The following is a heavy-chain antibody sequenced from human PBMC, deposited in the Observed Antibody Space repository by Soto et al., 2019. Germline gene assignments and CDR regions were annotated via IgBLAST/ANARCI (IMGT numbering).Heavy chain of an antibody. V-gene: IGHV1-46*01. D-gene: IGHD3-22*01. CDR2: INPSGGST. Sequence: ASVKVSCKASGYTFTSYYMHWVRQAPGQGLEWMGIINPSGGSTSYAQKFQGRVTMTRDTSTSTVYMELSSLRSEDTAVYYCAGGGYDSSGYYRYYYGMDVWGQGTTVTVSS. CDR1: GYTFTSYY. J-gene: IGHJ6*02. CDR3: AGGGYDSSGYYRYYYGMDV.